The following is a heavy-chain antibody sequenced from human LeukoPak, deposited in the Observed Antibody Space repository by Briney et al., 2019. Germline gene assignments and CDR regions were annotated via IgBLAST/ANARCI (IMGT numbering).Heavy chain of an antibody. Sequence: SETLSLTCTVSGYSISSGYYWGWIRQPPGKGLEWIGSIYHSGSTYYNPSLKSRVTISVDTSKNQFSLKLSSVTAADTAVYYCARPEYSRDWFDPWGQGTLVTVSS. CDR1: GYSISSGYY. D-gene: IGHD4-11*01. CDR2: IYHSGST. CDR3: ARPEYSRDWFDP. V-gene: IGHV4-38-2*02. J-gene: IGHJ5*02.